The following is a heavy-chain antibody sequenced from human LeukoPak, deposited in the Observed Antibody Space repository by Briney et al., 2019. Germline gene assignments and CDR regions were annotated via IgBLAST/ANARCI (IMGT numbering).Heavy chain of an antibody. V-gene: IGHV4-39*01. D-gene: IGHD3/OR15-3a*01. J-gene: IGHJ4*02. CDR1: GGSISSSTYY. CDR2: IYYSGST. CDR3: ASGTGYFHIDY. Sequence: SETLSLTCTVSGGSISSSTYYWDWIRQPPGKGLEWIGSIYYSGSTYYNPSLKSRVTISADTSKNQFSLKVNSVTAADTAVYYCASGTGYFHIDYWGQGTLVTVSS.